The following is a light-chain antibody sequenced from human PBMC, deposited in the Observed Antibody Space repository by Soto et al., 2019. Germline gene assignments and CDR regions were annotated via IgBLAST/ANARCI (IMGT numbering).Light chain of an antibody. CDR3: SSYTSSSTLYV. J-gene: IGLJ1*01. CDR1: SSDVGGYNY. CDR2: EVS. Sequence: QSVLTQPASVSGSPGQSITISCTGTSSDVGGYNYVSWYQQHPGKAPKLMIYEVSNRPSGVSNRFSGSMSGNTASLTISGLQAEDEADYYCSSYTSSSTLYVFGTGTKVTV. V-gene: IGLV2-14*01.